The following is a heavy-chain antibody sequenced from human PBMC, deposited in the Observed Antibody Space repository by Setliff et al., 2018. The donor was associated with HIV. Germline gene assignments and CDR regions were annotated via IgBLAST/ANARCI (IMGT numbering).Heavy chain of an antibody. CDR1: GYTFTNFG. CDR2: VSPYNGHT. V-gene: IGHV1-18*01. CDR3: ARWSCGRATCYDSPYNWFEP. D-gene: IGHD2-2*01. Sequence: ASVKVSCKASGYTFTNFGVGWVRQAPGQGLEWMGWVSPYNGHTKYAQRFQGRVTMSTGTSTSTIYMELTGLRSDDTAVYYCARWSCGRATCYDSPYNWFEPWGQGTLVTVSS. J-gene: IGHJ5*02.